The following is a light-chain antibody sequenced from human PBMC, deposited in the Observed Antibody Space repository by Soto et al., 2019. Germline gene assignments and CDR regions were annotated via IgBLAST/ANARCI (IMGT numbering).Light chain of an antibody. CDR3: QQYGSSLST. Sequence: EIVLTQSPGILSLSPGERATLSCRASQSVSNDFLAWYQQKPGQAPRLLIYGASTRATDVPDRFSGSGSGADFTLSISRLEPEDFAVYYCQQYGSSLSTFGQGTKVDIK. V-gene: IGKV3-20*01. CDR2: GAS. J-gene: IGKJ1*01. CDR1: QSVSNDF.